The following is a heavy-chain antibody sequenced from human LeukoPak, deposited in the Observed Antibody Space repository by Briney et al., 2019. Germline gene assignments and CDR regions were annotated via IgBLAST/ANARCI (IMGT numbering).Heavy chain of an antibody. CDR2: INHSGST. CDR3: ARGQGTVTTH. CDR1: GGSFSGYY. Sequence: PSETLSLTCAVHGGSFSGYYWSWIRQPPGKGLEWIGEINHSGSTNYNPSLKSRVTISVDTSKNQFSLKLSSVTAADTAVYYCARGQGTVTTHWGQGTLVTVSS. D-gene: IGHD4-17*01. J-gene: IGHJ4*02. V-gene: IGHV4-34*01.